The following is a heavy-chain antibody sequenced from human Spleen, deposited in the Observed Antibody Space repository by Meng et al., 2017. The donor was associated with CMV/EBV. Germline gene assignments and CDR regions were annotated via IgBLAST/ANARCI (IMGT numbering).Heavy chain of an antibody. CDR2: IKQDGSEK. J-gene: IGHJ3*02. D-gene: IGHD1-26*01. Sequence: ESLKISCAASGFTFSSYWMSWVRQAPGKGLEWVANIKQDGSEKYYVDSVKGRFTISRDNAKNSLYLQMNSLRAEDTAVYYCARGGGSYGLVGFDIWGQGTMVTV. V-gene: IGHV3-7*04. CDR1: GFTFSSYW. CDR3: ARGGGSYGLVGFDI.